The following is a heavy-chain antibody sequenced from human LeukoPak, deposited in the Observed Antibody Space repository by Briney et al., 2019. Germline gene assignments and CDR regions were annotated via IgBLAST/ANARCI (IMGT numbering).Heavy chain of an antibody. CDR2: IYYSGST. J-gene: IGHJ4*02. CDR1: GGSISSSSYY. V-gene: IGHV4-39*07. D-gene: IGHD1-7*01. CDR3: AILGITGTTGPY. Sequence: SETLSLTCTVSGGSISSSSYYWGWIRQPPGKGLEWIGSIYYSGSTYYNPSLKSRVTISVDTSKNQFSLKLSSVTAADTAVYYCAILGITGTTGPYWGQGTLVTVSS.